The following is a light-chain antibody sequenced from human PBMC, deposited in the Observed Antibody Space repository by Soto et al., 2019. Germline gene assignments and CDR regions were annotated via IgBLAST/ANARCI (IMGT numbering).Light chain of an antibody. Sequence: EIVLTQSPSTLSLSPGERATLSCRASQSINTYLAWYQQKPGQAPRLLIYDASKRATGIPARFSGSGSGTDFTLTISSLEPEDFAVYYCQHRGVLPPPFGGGTKVEIK. CDR1: QSINTY. J-gene: IGKJ4*01. CDR2: DAS. V-gene: IGKV3-11*01. CDR3: QHRGVLPPP.